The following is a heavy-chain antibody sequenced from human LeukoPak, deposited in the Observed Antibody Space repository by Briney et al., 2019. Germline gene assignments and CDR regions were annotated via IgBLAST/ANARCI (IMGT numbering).Heavy chain of an antibody. CDR2: ISGSGGST. V-gene: IGHV3-23*01. Sequence: GGSLRLSCAASGFTFSSYAMSGVRQAPGKGLEGVSAISGSGGSTCYADSVKGRFTISRDNSKNTLYLQMNSLRAEDTAVYYCAKVPNYDILTGYSARGFYFDYWGQGALVTVSS. D-gene: IGHD3-9*01. J-gene: IGHJ4*02. CDR3: AKVPNYDILTGYSARGFYFDY. CDR1: GFTFSSYA.